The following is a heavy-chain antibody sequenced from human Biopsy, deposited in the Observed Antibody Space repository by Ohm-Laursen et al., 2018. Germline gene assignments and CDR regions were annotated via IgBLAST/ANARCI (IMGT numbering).Heavy chain of an antibody. CDR1: EGTFSNYG. CDR2: NIPILGRG. Sequence: GSSVKVSCKSPEGTFSNYGVNWVRQAPGQGLERLGGNIPILGRGNYAQKFQDRVTVASDTFTSTATMELCSLRSDDTAVYYCATKLTGYFHHWGRGTLVSVSS. CDR3: ATKLTGYFHH. J-gene: IGHJ1*01. V-gene: IGHV1-69*06. D-gene: IGHD3-9*01.